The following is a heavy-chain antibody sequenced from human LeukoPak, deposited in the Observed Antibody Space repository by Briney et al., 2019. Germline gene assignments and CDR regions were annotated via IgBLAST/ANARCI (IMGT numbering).Heavy chain of an antibody. D-gene: IGHD5-18*01. CDR3: ARPEYRYGYLLDY. Sequence: EASVKVSCKASGYPFSGHNIHWVRQAPGQGLEWVGWIDPTTGGTNYVQRFQGRVTLTRDTSITTAYMELNSLTSDDTAVYFCARPEYRYGYLLDYWGQGTLITVSS. CDR1: GYPFSGHN. J-gene: IGHJ4*02. CDR2: IDPTTGGT. V-gene: IGHV1-2*02.